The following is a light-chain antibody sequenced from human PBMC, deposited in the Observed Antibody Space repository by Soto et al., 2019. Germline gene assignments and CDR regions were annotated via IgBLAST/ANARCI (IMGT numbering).Light chain of an antibody. J-gene: IGKJ5*01. CDR2: GAS. CDR3: QQYGSSSIT. CDR1: QSVSSSY. Sequence: DSVLTQSRDTLSLSPGERSTLSCRASQSVSSSYLAWYQQKPGQAPRLLMYGASSRATGIPDRFSGSGSGTDFTLTISRLEPEDFAVYYCQQYGSSSITFGQGTRLEIK. V-gene: IGKV3-20*01.